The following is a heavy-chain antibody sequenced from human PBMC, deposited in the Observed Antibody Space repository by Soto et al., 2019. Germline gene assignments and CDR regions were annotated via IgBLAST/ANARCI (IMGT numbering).Heavy chain of an antibody. J-gene: IGHJ6*02. V-gene: IGHV3-49*04. CDR3: SRLDYYDNSGSYSGMDV. CDR1: GFTFGEYA. Sequence: GSLRLSCIASGFTFGEYAMTWVRQAPGKGLEWVGFIRSKTYGGTKEYAASVKGRFTISRDDSKTIAYLQMNSLKIEDTAVYYCSRLDYYDNSGSYSGMDVWGRGTTVTVSS. CDR2: IRSKTYGGTK. D-gene: IGHD3-22*01.